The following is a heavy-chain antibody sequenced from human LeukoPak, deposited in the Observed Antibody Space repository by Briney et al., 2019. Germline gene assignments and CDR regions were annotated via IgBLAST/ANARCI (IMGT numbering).Heavy chain of an antibody. CDR1: GYTLTGYY. J-gene: IGHJ4*02. CDR3: ARDGYYGSGSYDFDY. CDR2: INPNSGGT. Sequence: GASVKVSCKASGYTLTGYYMHWVRQAPGQGLEWMGWINPNSGGTNYAQKFQGRVTMTRDTSISTAYMELSRLRSDDTAVYYCARDGYYGSGSYDFDYWGQGTLVTVSS. D-gene: IGHD3-10*01. V-gene: IGHV1-2*02.